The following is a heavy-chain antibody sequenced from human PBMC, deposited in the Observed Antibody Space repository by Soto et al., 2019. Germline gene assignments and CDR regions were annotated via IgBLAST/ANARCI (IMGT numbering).Heavy chain of an antibody. CDR3: ARVSRLLLFVESAKYYYYGMDV. CDR1: GGSFSGYY. J-gene: IGHJ6*02. V-gene: IGHV4-34*01. Sequence: SETLSLTCAVYGGSFSGYYWSWIRQPPGKGLEWIGEINHSGSTNYNPSLKSRVTISVDTSKNQFSLKLSSVTAADTAVYYCARVSRLLLFVESAKYYYYGMDVWGQGTTVTVSS. D-gene: IGHD3-10*01. CDR2: INHSGST.